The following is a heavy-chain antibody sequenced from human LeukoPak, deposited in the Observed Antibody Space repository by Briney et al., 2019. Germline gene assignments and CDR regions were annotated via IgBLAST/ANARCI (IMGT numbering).Heavy chain of an antibody. V-gene: IGHV3-7*01. CDR2: IKQDGSEK. D-gene: IGHD6-19*01. J-gene: IGHJ4*02. CDR1: GFTFSSYW. CDR3: ARDVGRIAVAGGVGY. Sequence: GGSLRLSCAASGFTFSSYWMNWVRQAPGKGLEWVASIKQDGSEKYYVDSVKGRFTISRDNAKNSLYLQMDSLRAEDTAVYYCARDVGRIAVAGGVGYWGQGTLVTVSS.